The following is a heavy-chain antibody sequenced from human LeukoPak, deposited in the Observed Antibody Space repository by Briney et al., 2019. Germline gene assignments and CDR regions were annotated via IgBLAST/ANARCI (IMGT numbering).Heavy chain of an antibody. Sequence: VSVKVSCKASGYTFTGYYMHWVRQAPGQGLEWMGRINPNSGGANYAQKFQGRVTMTRDTSINTAYMELSRLRSDDTTVYYCARGELVGLGATSAGWFDPWGQGTLVTVSS. J-gene: IGHJ5*02. D-gene: IGHD1-26*01. V-gene: IGHV1-2*06. CDR2: INPNSGGA. CDR3: ARGELVGLGATSAGWFDP. CDR1: GYTFTGYY.